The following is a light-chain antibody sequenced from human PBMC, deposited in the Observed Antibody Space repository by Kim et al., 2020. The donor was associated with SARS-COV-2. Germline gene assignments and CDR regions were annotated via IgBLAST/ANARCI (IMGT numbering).Light chain of an antibody. CDR1: SLRSYY. CDR3: NSRDSTGKRWV. J-gene: IGLJ1*01. Sequence: ALGQKVKITCQGDSLRSYYASWYQQKPGQAPILVIYGRNNRPSGIPDRFSGSSSVNTASLTITGAQAEDEADYYCNSRDSTGKRWVFGTGTKVTVL. CDR2: GRN. V-gene: IGLV3-19*01.